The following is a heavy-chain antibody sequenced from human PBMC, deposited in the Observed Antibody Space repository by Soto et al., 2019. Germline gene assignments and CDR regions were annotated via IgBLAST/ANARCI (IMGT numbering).Heavy chain of an antibody. Sequence: GGSLRLSCAASGFTFSNAWMNWVRQAPGKGLEWVGRIKSKTDGGTTDYAAPVKGRLPISRDDSKNTLYLQMNSLKTEDTAVYYCTTGGYSSSSRIVYYYYGMDVWGQGTTVTVSS. J-gene: IGHJ6*02. CDR2: IKSKTDGGTT. D-gene: IGHD6-6*01. CDR3: TTGGYSSSSRIVYYYYGMDV. V-gene: IGHV3-15*07. CDR1: GFTFSNAW.